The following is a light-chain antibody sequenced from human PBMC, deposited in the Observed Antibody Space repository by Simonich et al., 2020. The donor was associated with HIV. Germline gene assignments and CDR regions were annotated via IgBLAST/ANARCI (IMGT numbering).Light chain of an antibody. V-gene: IGKV1-9*01. CDR3: QHLNSYPYT. J-gene: IGKJ2*01. Sequence: IQLTQSTSFLSASVGNRVTITCRASKGISSYLAWYQQKPGKAPKLLINAASTLQSGVPSRFSGSGSGTEFTLTISSLQPEDFATYYCQHLNSYPYTFGQGTKLEIK. CDR1: KGISSY. CDR2: AAS.